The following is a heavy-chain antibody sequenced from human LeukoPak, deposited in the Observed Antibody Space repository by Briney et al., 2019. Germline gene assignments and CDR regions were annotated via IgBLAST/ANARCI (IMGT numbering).Heavy chain of an antibody. D-gene: IGHD3-22*01. Sequence: GGSLRLSCVASGFTFSNYWMHWVRQAPGKGLEWVAVIWYDGSNKYYADSVKGRFTISRDNSKDTLYLQMNSLRAEDTAVYYCARDYDSSGYADYWGQGTLVTVSS. V-gene: IGHV3-33*08. CDR3: ARDYDSSGYADY. J-gene: IGHJ4*02. CDR1: GFTFSNYW. CDR2: IWYDGSNK.